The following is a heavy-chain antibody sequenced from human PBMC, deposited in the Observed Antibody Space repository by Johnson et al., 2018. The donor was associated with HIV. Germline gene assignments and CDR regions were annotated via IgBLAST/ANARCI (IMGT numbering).Heavy chain of an antibody. CDR3: ARGGASGAFDI. J-gene: IGHJ3*02. V-gene: IGHV3-30*14. D-gene: IGHD1-26*01. CDR1: GFTFSSYA. CDR2: ISYDGSNK. Sequence: QVQLVESGGGVVQPGRSLRLSCAASGFTFSSYAMHWVRQAPGKGLEWVAVISYDGSNKYYADSVKGRFTISRDNSKNTLYLQMGSLRAEDMAVYYCARGGASGAFDIWGQGTMVTVSS.